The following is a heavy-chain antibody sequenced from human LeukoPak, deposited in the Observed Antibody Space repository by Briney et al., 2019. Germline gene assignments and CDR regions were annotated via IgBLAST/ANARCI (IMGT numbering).Heavy chain of an antibody. V-gene: IGHV3-11*01. CDR1: GFTFSRYY. D-gene: IGHD4-17*01. Sequence: PGGSLRLSCAATGFTFSRYYMRWIRQAPGKGLEWVSYISSTGSTIYYADSVKGRFTISRDNAKNSLYLQMNSLRAEDTAVYYCARESANDYGDNHAGACLDYWGQGNLVTVSS. J-gene: IGHJ4*02. CDR3: ARESANDYGDNHAGACLDY. CDR2: ISSTGSTI.